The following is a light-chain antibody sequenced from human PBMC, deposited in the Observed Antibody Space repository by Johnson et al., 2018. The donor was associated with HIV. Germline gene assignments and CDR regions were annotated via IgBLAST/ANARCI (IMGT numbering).Light chain of an antibody. CDR2: ENN. CDR3: GTWDYSLSGYV. Sequence: VLTQPPSVSAAPGQTVTISCSGSSSNIGNNYVSWYQQLPGTAPKLLIYENNKRPSGIPDRFSGSKSGTSATLGITGLQTGDEADYYCGTWDYSLSGYVFGSGTKVTVL. CDR1: SSNIGNNY. J-gene: IGLJ1*01. V-gene: IGLV1-51*02.